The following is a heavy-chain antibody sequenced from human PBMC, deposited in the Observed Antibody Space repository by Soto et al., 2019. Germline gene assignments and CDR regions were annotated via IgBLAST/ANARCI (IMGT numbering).Heavy chain of an antibody. CDR3: AQSIAPPPHSAFDI. CDR1: GFSLSTSGGS. J-gene: IGHJ3*02. V-gene: IGHV2-5*02. CDR2: IYWDDDK. Sequence: SGPTLVNPTQTLTLTCAFSGFSLSTSGGSVGWIRQPPGKALEWLALIYWDDDKRYSPSLKSRLTITKDTSKNQVDLTMTNMDPVDTATYYCAQSIAPPPHSAFDIWGQVIMVPVSS. D-gene: IGHD3-16*02.